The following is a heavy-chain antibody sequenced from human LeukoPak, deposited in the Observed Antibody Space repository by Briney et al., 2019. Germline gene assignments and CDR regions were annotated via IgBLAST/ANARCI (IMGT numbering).Heavy chain of an antibody. CDR2: IYTSGST. CDR1: GGSISSSSYY. J-gene: IGHJ4*02. V-gene: IGHV4-39*07. CDR3: ARDYSYGLTYFDY. D-gene: IGHD5-18*01. Sequence: SETLSLTCTVSGGSISSSSYYWGWIRQPPGKGLEWIGRIYTSGSTNYNPSLKSRVTMSVDTSKNQFSLKLSSVTAADTAVYYCARDYSYGLTYFDYWGQGTLVTVSS.